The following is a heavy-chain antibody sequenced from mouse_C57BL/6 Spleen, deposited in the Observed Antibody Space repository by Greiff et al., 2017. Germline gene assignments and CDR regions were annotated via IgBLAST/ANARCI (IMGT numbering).Heavy chain of an antibody. D-gene: IGHD2-13*01. V-gene: IGHV1-7*01. CDR2: INPGGGYT. J-gene: IGHJ3*01. Sequence: QVQLQQSGAELAKPGASVKLSCKASGYTFTSYWMHWVKQRPGQGLEWIGDINPGGGYTKYNQKFKGKATLTADKSSRTPYMQLSILTYEYSSVYYCTRGTSWFAYWGQGTLVTVSA. CDR1: GYTFTSYW. CDR3: TRGTSWFAY.